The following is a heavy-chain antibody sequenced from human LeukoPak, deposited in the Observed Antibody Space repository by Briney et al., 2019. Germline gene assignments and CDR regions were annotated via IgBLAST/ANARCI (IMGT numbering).Heavy chain of an antibody. CDR2: INWNGGST. Sequence: GGSLRPSCAASGFTFDDYGMSWVRQAPGKGLEWVSGINWNGGSTSYADSVKGRFTISRDNAKNSLFLQMNSLRAEDTAVYYCARVVLSRGERDYWGQGTLVTVSS. J-gene: IGHJ4*02. V-gene: IGHV3-20*04. CDR3: ARVVLSRGERDY. CDR1: GFTFDDYG. D-gene: IGHD5-24*01.